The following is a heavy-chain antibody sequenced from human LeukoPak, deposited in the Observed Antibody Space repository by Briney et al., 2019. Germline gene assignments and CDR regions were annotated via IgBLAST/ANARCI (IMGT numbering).Heavy chain of an antibody. V-gene: IGHV3-21*01. CDR2: ITSSSNYI. Sequence: GGSLRPSCAASGFTLSSYSMNWVRQAPGKGLEWVSLITSSSNYIYYADSVKGRFTISRDNAKNSLYLQMNSLRAEDPAVYYCAELGITMIGGVWGKGTTVTISS. CDR1: GFTLSSYS. D-gene: IGHD3-10*02. J-gene: IGHJ6*04. CDR3: AELGITMIGGV.